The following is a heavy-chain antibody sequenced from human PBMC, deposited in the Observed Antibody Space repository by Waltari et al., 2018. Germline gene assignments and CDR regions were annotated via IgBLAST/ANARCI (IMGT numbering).Heavy chain of an antibody. J-gene: IGHJ4*02. CDR1: GFIFNCYE. V-gene: IGHV3-48*03. D-gene: IGHD6-13*01. Sequence: EVQLVESGGTLVQPGGSLRLSCAASGFIFNCYEMIWVRQAPGKGLEWVSYISGTGRAISYGDSVKGRFTVSRDNTKNSVFLPMNSLRAEDTAVYYCARETKLADWGQGTLVTVSS. CDR3: ARETKLAD. CDR2: ISGTGRAI.